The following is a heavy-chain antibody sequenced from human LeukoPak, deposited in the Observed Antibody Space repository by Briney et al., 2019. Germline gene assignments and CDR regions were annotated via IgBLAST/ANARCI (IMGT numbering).Heavy chain of an antibody. CDR3: ARIYGGYADH. CDR2: IYYSGST. J-gene: IGHJ4*02. D-gene: IGHD4-17*01. CDR1: GGSISSYY. V-gene: IGHV4-59*01. Sequence: SETLSLTCTVSGGSISSYYWSWLRQPPGKGLEWIGYIYYSGSTNYNPSLKSRVTISVDTSKKQFSLKLSSVTAADTAVYYCARIYGGYADHWGQGTLVTVSS.